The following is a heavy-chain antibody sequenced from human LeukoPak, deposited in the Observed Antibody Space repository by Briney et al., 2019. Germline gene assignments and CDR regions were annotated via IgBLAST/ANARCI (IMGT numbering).Heavy chain of an antibody. CDR1: GHTLSELA. J-gene: IGHJ3*02. D-gene: IGHD3-16*01. CDR3: AYRPPGDESFDI. V-gene: IGHV1-24*01. CDR2: FDPEDGET. Sequence: VKVSCKVSGHTLSELAMHWVRQATGKGLEWMGGFDPEDGETIYAQKFQGRVTMTEDTSTDTAYMELSSLRSEDTAVYYCAYRPPGDESFDIWGQGTMVTVSS.